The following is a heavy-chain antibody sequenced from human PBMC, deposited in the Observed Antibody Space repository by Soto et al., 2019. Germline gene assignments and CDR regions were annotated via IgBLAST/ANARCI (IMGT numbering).Heavy chain of an antibody. CDR2: IYYSGST. Sequence: KASETLSLTCTVSGGSVSSGSYYWSWIRQPPGKGLEWTGYIYYSGSTNYNPSLKSRVTISVDTSKNQFSLKLSSVTAADTAVYYCARDEGYYDSSGYYYEGSRYYYYGMDVWGQGTTVTVSS. CDR3: ARDEGYYDSSGYYYEGSRYYYYGMDV. D-gene: IGHD3-22*01. V-gene: IGHV4-61*01. J-gene: IGHJ6*02. CDR1: GGSVSSGSYY.